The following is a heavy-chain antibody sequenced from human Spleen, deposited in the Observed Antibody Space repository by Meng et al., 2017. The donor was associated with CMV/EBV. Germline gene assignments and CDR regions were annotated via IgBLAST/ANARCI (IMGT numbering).Heavy chain of an antibody. V-gene: IGHV4-59*12. CDR3: ARGVLRFLEWLLGHQGDYGMDV. CDR1: GGSISSYF. J-gene: IGHJ6*02. CDR2: IYYSGST. D-gene: IGHD3-3*01. Sequence: GSLRLSCTVSGGSISSYFWSWIRQPPGKGLEWIGSIYYSGSTYYNPSLKSRVTISVDTSKNQFSLKLSSVTAADTAVYYCARGVLRFLEWLLGHQGDYGMDVWGQGTTVTVSS.